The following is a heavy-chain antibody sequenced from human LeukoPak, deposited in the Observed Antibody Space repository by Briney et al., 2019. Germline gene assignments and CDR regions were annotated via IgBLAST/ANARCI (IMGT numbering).Heavy chain of an antibody. J-gene: IGHJ4*02. CDR3: ARGYSSGWYGVFGY. D-gene: IGHD6-19*01. V-gene: IGHV3-7*01. CDR1: GFTFSSYW. CDR2: IKQDGSET. Sequence: GGSLRLSCAASGFTFSSYWMSWVRQAPGKGLEWVANIKQDGSETYYVDSVKGRFTISRDNAKNSLYLQMNSLRAEDTAVYYCARGYSSGWYGVFGYWGQGTLVTVSS.